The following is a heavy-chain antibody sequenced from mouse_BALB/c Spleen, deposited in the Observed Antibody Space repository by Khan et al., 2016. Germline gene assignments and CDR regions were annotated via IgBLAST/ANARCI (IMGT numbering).Heavy chain of an antibody. CDR2: INTYSGES. J-gene: IGHJ1*01. V-gene: IGHV9-3-1*01. CDR3: ARYRYYYGSSRYFDV. D-gene: IGHD1-1*01. Sequence: QIQLVQSGPELKKPGKTVKISCKASGYTFTNYGMNWVKQAPGKGLKWMGWINTYSGESTYADDFKGRFAFSLETSANTAYLLINQLKNEDTATYFCARYRYYYGSSRYFDVWGAGTTVTVSS. CDR1: GYTFTNYG.